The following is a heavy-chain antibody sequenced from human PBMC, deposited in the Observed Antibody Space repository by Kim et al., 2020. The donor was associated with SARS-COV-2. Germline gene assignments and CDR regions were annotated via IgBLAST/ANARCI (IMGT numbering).Heavy chain of an antibody. J-gene: IGHJ5*02. CDR3: ATVEAALNWFDP. V-gene: IGHV1-24*01. D-gene: IGHD6-6*01. Sequence: YAQKIQGRVTMTEDTSTDTAYMELSSLRSEDTAVYYCATVEAALNWFDPWGQGTLVTVSS.